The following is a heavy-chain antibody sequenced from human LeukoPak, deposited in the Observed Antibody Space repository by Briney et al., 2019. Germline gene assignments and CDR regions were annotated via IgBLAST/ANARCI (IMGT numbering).Heavy chain of an antibody. CDR3: ARAPGCSSTSCHSYSFDY. CDR1: GCTISSYY. D-gene: IGHD2-2*01. CDR2: IYYSGST. V-gene: IGHV4-59*01. Sequence: PSETLSLTCTVSGCTISSYYWSWIRQPPGKGLEWIGYIYYSGSTNDNPSLNRLITISVDTSKTQFTLKLSSVTTADTGVYYCARAPGCSSTSCHSYSFDYWGQGTLVTVSS. J-gene: IGHJ4*02.